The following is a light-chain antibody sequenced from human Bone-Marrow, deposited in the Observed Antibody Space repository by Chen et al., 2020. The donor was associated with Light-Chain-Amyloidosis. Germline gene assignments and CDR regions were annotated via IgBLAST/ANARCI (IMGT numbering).Light chain of an antibody. CDR1: QSVTGSH. CDR2: AAS. CDR3: QQYATSPWT. V-gene: IGKV3-20*01. Sequence: EILLTQSPGTLSLSPGERVNLSCRASQSVTGSHLAWYQQKPGQAPRLLIYAASTRATGVPDRFRGSGSGTDFTLTISRLEPEDFAVYYCQQYATSPWTFGRGTKVEMK. J-gene: IGKJ1*01.